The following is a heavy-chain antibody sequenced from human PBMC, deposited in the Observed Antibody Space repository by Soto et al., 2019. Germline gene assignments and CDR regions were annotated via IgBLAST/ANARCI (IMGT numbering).Heavy chain of an antibody. J-gene: IGHJ6*02. V-gene: IGHV1-69*13. CDR1: GGTFSSYA. Sequence: GASVKVSCKASGGTFSSYAISWVRQAPGQGLEWMGGIIPIFGTANYAQKFQGRVTITADESTSTAYMELSSLRSEDTAVYYCASPILRWELLSHYYYYGMDVWGQGTTVTVSS. CDR2: IIPIFGTA. CDR3: ASPILRWELLSHYYYYGMDV. D-gene: IGHD1-26*01.